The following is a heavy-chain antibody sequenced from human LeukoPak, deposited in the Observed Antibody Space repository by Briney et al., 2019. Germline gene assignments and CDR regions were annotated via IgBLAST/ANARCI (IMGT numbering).Heavy chain of an antibody. J-gene: IGHJ4*02. CDR3: AADFRRWGYGDLDY. Sequence: SMKVSCKASGFTFTSSAMQWVRQARGQRLEWIGWIVVGSGNTNYAQKFQERVTITRDMYTSTAYMELSSLRSEDTAVYYCAADFRRWGYGDLDYWGQGTLVTVSS. D-gene: IGHD4-17*01. V-gene: IGHV1-58*02. CDR1: GFTFTSSA. CDR2: IVVGSGNT.